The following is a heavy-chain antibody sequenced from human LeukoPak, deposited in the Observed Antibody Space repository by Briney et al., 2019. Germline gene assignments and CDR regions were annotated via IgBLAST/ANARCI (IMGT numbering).Heavy chain of an antibody. V-gene: IGHV3-30*18. CDR3: AKEMSIYGSGSSNDY. J-gene: IGHJ4*02. D-gene: IGHD3-10*01. CDR1: GFTFSSYG. Sequence: GGSLRLSCAASGFTFSSYGMHWVRQAPGKGLEWVAVISYDGSNKYYADSVKGRFTISRDNSKNTLYLQMNSLRAEDTAVYYCAKEMSIYGSGSSNDYWGQGTLVTVSS. CDR2: ISYDGSNK.